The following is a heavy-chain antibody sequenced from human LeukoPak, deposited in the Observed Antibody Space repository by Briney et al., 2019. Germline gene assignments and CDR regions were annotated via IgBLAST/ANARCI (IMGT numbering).Heavy chain of an antibody. J-gene: IGHJ3*02. Sequence: PSETLSLTCAVSDDSFSSHYWTWIRQPPGKGLEWIGYISYIGTTNYNPSLKSRVTISIDTSKNQFSLKLSSVTATDTAVYYCARDLVTVTKGFDIWGQGTMVSVSS. CDR1: DDSFSSHY. V-gene: IGHV4-59*11. CDR2: ISYIGTT. CDR3: ARDLVTVTKGFDI. D-gene: IGHD4-17*01.